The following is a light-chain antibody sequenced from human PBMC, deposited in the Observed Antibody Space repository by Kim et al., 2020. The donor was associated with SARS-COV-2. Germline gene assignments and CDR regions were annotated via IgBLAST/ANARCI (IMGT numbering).Light chain of an antibody. Sequence: VSQGQTASITGCGDKVGDKNACWYQQKPGQSPVVVIHQDSKRPSRIPERFSGSNSGNTATLTISGTQAMDEADYYCQAWDSSTVVFGGGTQLTVL. V-gene: IGLV3-1*01. CDR3: QAWDSSTVV. J-gene: IGLJ2*01. CDR2: QDS. CDR1: KVGDKN.